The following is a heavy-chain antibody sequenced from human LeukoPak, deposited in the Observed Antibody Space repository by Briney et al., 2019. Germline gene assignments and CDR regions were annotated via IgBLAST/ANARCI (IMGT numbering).Heavy chain of an antibody. J-gene: IGHJ4*02. CDR1: GFTFSSYA. Sequence: GGSLRLSCAASGFTFSSYAMSWVRQAPGKGLEWVSATSGSGGSTYYADSVKGRFTISRDNSKNTLYLQMSSLRAEDTAVYYCAKSIGGNPGALCDYWGQGTLVTVSS. D-gene: IGHD4-23*01. CDR3: AKSIGGNPGALCDY. V-gene: IGHV3-23*01. CDR2: TSGSGGST.